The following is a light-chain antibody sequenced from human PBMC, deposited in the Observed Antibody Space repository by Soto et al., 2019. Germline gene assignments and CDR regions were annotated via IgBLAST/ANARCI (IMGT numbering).Light chain of an antibody. Sequence: EIVLTQSPGTLSLSPGERATLSCRVSQSVSSSYLAWYQQKPGQAPRFLIYGASSRATGIPDRFSGSGSGTDFTLTISRLEPEDFAVYYCQQYGSSPWTFGQGTKVEIK. V-gene: IGKV3-20*01. CDR3: QQYGSSPWT. CDR1: QSVSSSY. J-gene: IGKJ1*01. CDR2: GAS.